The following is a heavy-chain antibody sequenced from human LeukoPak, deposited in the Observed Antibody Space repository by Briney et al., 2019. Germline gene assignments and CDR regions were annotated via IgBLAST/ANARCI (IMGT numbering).Heavy chain of an antibody. CDR3: ARGGVGATTYVWFDP. CDR1: GYTFTNYY. CDR2: INPSGGST. J-gene: IGHJ5*02. V-gene: IGHV1-46*01. Sequence: ASVKVSCKASGYTFTNYYIHWVRQAPGQGLECMGIINPSGGSTSYAQKFQCRVTMTRDMSTRTVYMALSSLRSEDTAVYYCARGGVGATTYVWFDPWGQGTLVTVSS. D-gene: IGHD1-26*01.